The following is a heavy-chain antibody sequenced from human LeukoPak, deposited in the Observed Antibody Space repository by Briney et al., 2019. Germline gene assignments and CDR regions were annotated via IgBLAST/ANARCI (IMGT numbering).Heavy chain of an antibody. Sequence: PSETLSLTCTVSGGSISSYYWSWIRQPAGKGLEWIGRIYTSGSTNYNPSLKSRVTISVDTSKNQFSLKLSSVTAADTAVYYCARHAGGLSRRWLQKDVAFDIWGQGTMVTVSS. CDR2: IYTSGST. CDR3: ARHAGGLSRRWLQKDVAFDI. J-gene: IGHJ3*02. V-gene: IGHV4-4*07. CDR1: GGSISSYY. D-gene: IGHD5-24*01.